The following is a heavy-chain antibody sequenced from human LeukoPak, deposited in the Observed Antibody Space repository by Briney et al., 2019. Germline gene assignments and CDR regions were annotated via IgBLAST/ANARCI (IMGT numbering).Heavy chain of an antibody. D-gene: IGHD6-13*01. CDR2: ISSSSSYT. J-gene: IGHJ6*02. CDR3: VRDVAAAGKRAMDV. Sequence: GGSLRLSCAASGFTFSDYYMSWIRQAPAKGLEWVSYISSSSSYTNYADSVRGRFTISRDNAKNSLYLQMNSLRPADTAIYYCVRDVAAAGKRAMDVWGQGTTVTVPS. CDR1: GFTFSDYY. V-gene: IGHV3-11*05.